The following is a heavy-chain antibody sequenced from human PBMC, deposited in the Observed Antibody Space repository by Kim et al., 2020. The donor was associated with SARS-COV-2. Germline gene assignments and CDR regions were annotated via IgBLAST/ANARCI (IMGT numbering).Heavy chain of an antibody. J-gene: IGHJ5*02. D-gene: IGHD3-3*01. Sequence: SETLSLTCTVSGGSISSGDYYWSWIRQPPGKGLEWIGYIYYSGSTYYNPSLKSRVTISVDTSKNQFSLKLSSVTAADTAAYYCARTKRITIFGVVQWFDPWGQGTLVTVSS. CDR1: GGSISSGDYY. CDR2: IYYSGST. CDR3: ARTKRITIFGVVQWFDP. V-gene: IGHV4-30-4*01.